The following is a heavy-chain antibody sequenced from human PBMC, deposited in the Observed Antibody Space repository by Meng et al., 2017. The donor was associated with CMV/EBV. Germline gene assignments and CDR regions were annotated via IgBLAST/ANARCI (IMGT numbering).Heavy chain of an antibody. D-gene: IGHD6-19*01. CDR1: GGSISSYY. CDR2: IYTSGST. Sequence: QLKESGQVLVKPPAPLSPTCLVSGGSISSYYWSWIRQPAGKGLEWIGRIYTSGSTNYNPSLKSRVTMSVDTSKNQFSLKLSSVTAADTAVYYCARDSSGWYPHFDYWGQGTLVTVSS. V-gene: IGHV4-4*07. CDR3: ARDSSGWYPHFDY. J-gene: IGHJ4*02.